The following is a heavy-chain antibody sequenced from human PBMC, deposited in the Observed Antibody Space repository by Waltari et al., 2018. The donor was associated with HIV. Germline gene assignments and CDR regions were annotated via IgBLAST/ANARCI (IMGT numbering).Heavy chain of an antibody. D-gene: IGHD1-26*01. CDR2: IYYSGST. V-gene: IGHV4-39*07. CDR3: AREPQARVGARGAYDY. Sequence: QLQLQESGPGLVQPSETLSLTCTVSGGSISSSSYYWGWIRQPPGKGLEWIGVIYYSGSTSYNPSLNSRVTISVATAKNQCSLKLSSVTAADTSVYYCAREPQARVGARGAYDYWGQGTLVTVSS. J-gene: IGHJ4*02. CDR1: GGSISSSSYY.